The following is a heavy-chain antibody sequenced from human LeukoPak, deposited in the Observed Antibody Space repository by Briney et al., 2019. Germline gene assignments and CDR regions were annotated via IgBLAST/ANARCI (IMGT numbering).Heavy chain of an antibody. J-gene: IGHJ6*04. Sequence: PSETLSLTCTVSGGSIRSYYWSWIRQPPGKRLEWSGYINYSGSTNYNPSLKSRVTISVDTSKNQFSLKLSSVNAADTAVYYCARDNRVRGVKNGMDVWGKGTTVTVSS. CDR2: INYSGST. D-gene: IGHD3-10*01. V-gene: IGHV4-59*01. CDR3: ARDNRVRGVKNGMDV. CDR1: GGSIRSYY.